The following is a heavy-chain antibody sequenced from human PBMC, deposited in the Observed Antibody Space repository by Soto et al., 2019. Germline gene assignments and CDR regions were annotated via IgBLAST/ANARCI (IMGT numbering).Heavy chain of an antibody. V-gene: IGHV5-51*01. CDR2: IYPGDSDT. J-gene: IGHJ6*02. Sequence: PGECLTSSCRGSGDSFTRYWIGWVRQMPGKGLEWMGIIYPGDSDTRYSPSFQGQVTISADKSISTAYLQWSSLKASDTAMYYCARPHSGYYGMDVWGQGTTVTVSS. D-gene: IGHD1-26*01. CDR3: ARPHSGYYGMDV. CDR1: GDSFTRYW.